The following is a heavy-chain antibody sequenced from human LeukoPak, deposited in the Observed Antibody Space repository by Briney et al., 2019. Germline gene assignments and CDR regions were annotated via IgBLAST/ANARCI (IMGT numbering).Heavy chain of an antibody. J-gene: IGHJ6*03. CDR3: ARGDDIVVVPAYYYMDV. CDR2: INPNSGGT. V-gene: IGHV1-2*02. Sequence: GASVKVSCKASGYTFSGYYMHWVRQAPGQGLEWMGWINPNSGGTNYAQKFQGRVTMTRDTSISTAYMELSRLRSDDTAVYYCARGDDIVVVPAYYYMDVWGKGTTVTVSS. D-gene: IGHD2-2*01. CDR1: GYTFSGYY.